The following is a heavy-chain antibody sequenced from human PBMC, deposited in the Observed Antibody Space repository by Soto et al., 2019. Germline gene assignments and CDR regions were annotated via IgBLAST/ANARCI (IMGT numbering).Heavy chain of an antibody. Sequence: VHLVESGGGVVQPGRSLTLSCTAYGFAFSNYGIHWVRQAPGRGLEWVAVIWSDGTKKFYAGSVRGRFTISRDNSKNTIYLQMNSLRAEDTAVYYCARDWWEEPAGKETVSQFDYWGQGTLVTVSS. J-gene: IGHJ4*02. V-gene: IGHV3-33*01. D-gene: IGHD6-13*01. CDR2: IWSDGTKK. CDR3: ARDWWEEPAGKETVSQFDY. CDR1: GFAFSNYG.